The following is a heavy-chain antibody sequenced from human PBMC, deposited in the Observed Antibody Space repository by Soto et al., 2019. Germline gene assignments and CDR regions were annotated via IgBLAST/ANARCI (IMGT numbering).Heavy chain of an antibody. CDR3: ARDVGLQHDTGYYDFWSGKNNWFDP. J-gene: IGHJ5*02. Sequence: SETLSLTCTVSGGSISGHYWSWIRQPPGKGLQYIGYISYSGSTNYNPSLKSRVTISVDTSNNQFSLRLSSVTAADAAVYCCARDVGLQHDTGYYDFWSGKNNWFDPWGQGTLVTVSS. CDR2: ISYSGST. V-gene: IGHV4-59*11. CDR1: GGSISGHY. D-gene: IGHD3-3*01.